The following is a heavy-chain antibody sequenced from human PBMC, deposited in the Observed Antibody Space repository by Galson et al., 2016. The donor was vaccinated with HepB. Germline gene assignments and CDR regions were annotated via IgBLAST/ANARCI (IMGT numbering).Heavy chain of an antibody. J-gene: IGHJ4*02. CDR2: IHNSGSP. CDR1: GDSIRSENW. CDR3: AKVPLGTSFFYY. V-gene: IGHV4-4*02. Sequence: SETLSLTCAVSGDSIRSENWLSWVRQAPGKGLEWIGEIHNSGSPNYNPSLKSRVTISVDKSKKHLSLKLYSVTAADTAVYYCAKVPLGTSFFYYWGQGTLVTVSS.